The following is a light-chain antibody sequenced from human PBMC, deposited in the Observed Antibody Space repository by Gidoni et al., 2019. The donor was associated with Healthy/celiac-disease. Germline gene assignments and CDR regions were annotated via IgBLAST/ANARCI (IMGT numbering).Light chain of an antibody. J-gene: IGLJ2*01. CDR2: GKN. V-gene: IGLV3-19*01. CDR3: NSRDSSGNHVV. Sequence: SSELPQAPAVSVALGQTVRITCQGDSLRSYYASWYQQKPGQAPVLVIYGKNNRPSGIPDRFSGSSSGNTASLTITADQAEDEADYFCNSRDSSGNHVVFGGGTKLTVL. CDR1: SLRSYY.